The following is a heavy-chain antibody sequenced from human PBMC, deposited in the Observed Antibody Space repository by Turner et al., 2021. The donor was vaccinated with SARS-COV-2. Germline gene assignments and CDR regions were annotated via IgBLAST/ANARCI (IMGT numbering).Heavy chain of an antibody. CDR3: VRDKDSSDYYY. CDR2: ITSSHT. CDR1: GFTFSSYS. J-gene: IGHJ4*02. D-gene: IGHD3-22*01. Sequence: EVQLVESGGGLVKPGGSLRLSCPASGFTFSSYSMNWVRQAPGKGLEWVSSITSSHTYYADSVKGRFTISRDNAKNSLYLQMNSLRAEDTAVYYCVRDKDSSDYYYWGQGTLVTVSS. V-gene: IGHV3-21*01.